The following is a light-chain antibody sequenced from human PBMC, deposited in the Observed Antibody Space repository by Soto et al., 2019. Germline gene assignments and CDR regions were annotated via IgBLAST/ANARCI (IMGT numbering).Light chain of an antibody. CDR3: QQYGSSPLYT. CDR1: QSVSSSH. CDR2: GAS. J-gene: IGKJ2*01. V-gene: IGKV3-20*01. Sequence: ETVLTQSPGTLSLSPGERATLSCRASQSVSSSHLAWYQQKPGQALRLVIYGASSRATGIPDRFSGSGSGTDFTLTISRLEPEDFAVYYCQQYGSSPLYTFGQGTKLEIK.